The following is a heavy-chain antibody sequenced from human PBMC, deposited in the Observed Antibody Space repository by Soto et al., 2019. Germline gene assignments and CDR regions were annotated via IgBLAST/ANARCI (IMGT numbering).Heavy chain of an antibody. CDR3: AKDKFVVVTATSDY. Sequence: GGSLRLSCAASGFTFSSYAMSWVRQAPGKGLEWVSAISGSGGSTYYADSVKGRFTISRDNSKNTLYLQMNSLRAEDTAVYYCAKDKFVVVTATSDYWGQGTLVTVSS. CDR1: GFTFSSYA. J-gene: IGHJ4*02. V-gene: IGHV3-23*01. D-gene: IGHD2-21*02. CDR2: ISGSGGST.